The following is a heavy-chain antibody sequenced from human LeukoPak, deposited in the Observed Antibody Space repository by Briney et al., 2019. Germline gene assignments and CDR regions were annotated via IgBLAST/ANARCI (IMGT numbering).Heavy chain of an antibody. V-gene: IGHV1-69*06. CDR2: IIPIFGTA. D-gene: IGHD2-21*02. CDR3: AAYCGGDCYSYFDY. CDR1: GYTFTGYY. Sequence: SVKVSCKASGYTFTGYYMHWVRQAPGQGLEWMGGIIPIFGTANYAQKFQGRVTITADKSTSTAYMELSSLRSEDTAVYYCAAYCGGDCYSYFDYWGQGTLVTVSS. J-gene: IGHJ4*02.